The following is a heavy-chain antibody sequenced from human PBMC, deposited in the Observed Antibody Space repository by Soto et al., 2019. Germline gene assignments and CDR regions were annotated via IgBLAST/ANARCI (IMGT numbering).Heavy chain of an antibody. CDR1: GFTFSSYA. J-gene: IGHJ6*02. CDR2: ISGSGGST. V-gene: IGHV3-23*01. D-gene: IGHD3-3*01. Sequence: GGSLRLSCAASGFTFSSYAMSWVRQAPGKGLEWVSGISGSGGSTYYADSVKGRFTISRDNSKNTLYLQMNSLRAEDTAVYYCASDSPTLDYYYYYCMDVWGQGTTVTVSS. CDR3: ASDSPTLDYYYYYCMDV.